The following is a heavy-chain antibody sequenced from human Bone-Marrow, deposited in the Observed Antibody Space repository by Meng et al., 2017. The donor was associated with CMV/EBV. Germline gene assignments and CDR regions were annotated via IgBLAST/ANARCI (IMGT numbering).Heavy chain of an antibody. CDR1: GGSFSGYY. J-gene: IGHJ6*02. D-gene: IGHD2-2*02. CDR3: ARARRGYCSSTSCYTSAGYYYYGMDV. V-gene: IGHV4-34*01. Sequence: SQTLSLTCAVYGGSFSGYYWSWIRQPPGKGLEWIGEINHSGSTNYNPSLKSRVTISVDTSKNQFSLKLSSVTAADTAVYYCARARRGYCSSTSCYTSAGYYYYGMDVWGQGTTVAASS. CDR2: INHSGST.